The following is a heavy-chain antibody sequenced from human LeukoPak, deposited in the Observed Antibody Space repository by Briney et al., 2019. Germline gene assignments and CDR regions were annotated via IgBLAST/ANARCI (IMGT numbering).Heavy chain of an antibody. CDR1: GGSISSYY. J-gene: IGHJ3*02. Sequence: SSETLSLTCTVSGGSISSYYWSWIRQPPGKGLEWIGYIYYSGSTNYNPSLKSRVTISVDTSKNQFSLKLSSVTAADTAVYYCARSGYSYGADAFDIWGQGTMVTVSS. CDR2: IYYSGST. CDR3: ARSGYSYGADAFDI. D-gene: IGHD5-18*01. V-gene: IGHV4-59*01.